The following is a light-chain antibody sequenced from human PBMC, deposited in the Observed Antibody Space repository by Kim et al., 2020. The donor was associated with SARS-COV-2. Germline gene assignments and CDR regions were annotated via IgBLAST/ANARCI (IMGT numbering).Light chain of an antibody. CDR2: GAY. Sequence: EIVMTQSPATLSLSPGERATLSCRASQSVSSNLGWYQQKPGQAPRLLIYGAYTRTTGIPARSSGSGCGKEFTLTSSSLQSEDVAVYYCQQDNNWPRTFGQGTKLEI. CDR3: QQDNNWPRT. J-gene: IGKJ2*01. CDR1: QSVSSN. V-gene: IGKV3-15*01.